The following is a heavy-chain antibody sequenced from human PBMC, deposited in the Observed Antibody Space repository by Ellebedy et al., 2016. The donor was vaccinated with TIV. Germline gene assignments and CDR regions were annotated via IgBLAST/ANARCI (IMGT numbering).Heavy chain of an antibody. Sequence: MPSETLSLTCTVSGGSITTYYWSWIRQPPGKGLEWIGHIYDSGKTNYNPSLRSRVTISLDTSTNQFYLNLTSATAADTAVYYCARRAYDLLSGGRYLDLWGRGSLVTVSS. CDR2: IYDSGKT. D-gene: IGHD3-9*01. V-gene: IGHV4-59*01. J-gene: IGHJ2*01. CDR1: GGSITTYY. CDR3: ARRAYDLLSGGRYLDL.